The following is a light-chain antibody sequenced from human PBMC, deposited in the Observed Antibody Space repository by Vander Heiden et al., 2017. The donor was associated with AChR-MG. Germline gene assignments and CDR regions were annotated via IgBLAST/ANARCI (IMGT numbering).Light chain of an antibody. CDR3: HQEYDAPWT. CDR1: QTITTY. V-gene: IGKV1-39*01. Sequence: DIQMTQSPSSLSASVGDRVTITCRTSQTITTYLNWYQQRPGKAPKLLIYGASSLQSGLPSRFSGSGSATDFTLTISRLQPEDFATYYCHQEYDAPWTFGQGTNVEIK. J-gene: IGKJ1*01. CDR2: GAS.